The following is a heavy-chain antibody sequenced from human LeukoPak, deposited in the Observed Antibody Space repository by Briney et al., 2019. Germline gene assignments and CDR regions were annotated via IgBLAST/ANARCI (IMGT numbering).Heavy chain of an antibody. Sequence: SETLSLTCTVSGGSISTYYWNWIRQPPGKGLEWIGSIYYSGSTYYNPSLKSRVTISVDTSKNQFSLKLSSVTAADTAVYYCARDWYSSGSSYYFDYWGQGTLVTVSS. CDR3: ARDWYSSGSSYYFDY. D-gene: IGHD6-19*01. CDR2: IYYSGST. J-gene: IGHJ4*02. CDR1: GGSISTYY. V-gene: IGHV4-39*07.